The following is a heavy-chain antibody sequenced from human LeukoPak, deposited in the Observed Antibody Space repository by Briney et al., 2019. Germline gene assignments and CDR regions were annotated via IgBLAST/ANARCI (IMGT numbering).Heavy chain of an antibody. J-gene: IGHJ4*02. V-gene: IGHV3-20*04. Sequence: PGGSLRLSCAASGFTFDDYGMSWVRQAPGKGLEWVSGINWNGGSTGYADSVKGRFTISRDNAKNSLYLQMNSLRAEDTALYYCARVIPYYYDSSGYYYYFDYWGQGTLVTVPS. CDR1: GFTFDDYG. D-gene: IGHD3-22*01. CDR3: ARVIPYYYDSSGYYYYFDY. CDR2: INWNGGST.